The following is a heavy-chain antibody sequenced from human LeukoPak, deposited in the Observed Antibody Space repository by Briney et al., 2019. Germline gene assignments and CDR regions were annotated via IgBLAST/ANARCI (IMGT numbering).Heavy chain of an antibody. Sequence: PGGSLRLSCAASGFTFDDYGMSWVRQAPGKGLEWVSGINWNGGSTGYADSVKGRFTISRDNAKNSLYLQMNSLRAEVTALYYCARRDYDENAFDIWGQGTMVTVSS. J-gene: IGHJ3*02. CDR1: GFTFDDYG. CDR2: INWNGGST. V-gene: IGHV3-20*04. D-gene: IGHD4-17*01. CDR3: ARRDYDENAFDI.